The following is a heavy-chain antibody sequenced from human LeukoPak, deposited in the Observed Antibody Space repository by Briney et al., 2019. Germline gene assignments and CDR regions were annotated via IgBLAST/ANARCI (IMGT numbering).Heavy chain of an antibody. V-gene: IGHV3-30*18. CDR2: ISYDGSNK. D-gene: IGHD6-19*01. J-gene: IGHJ1*01. CDR1: GFTFSNYG. CDR3: AKARIAVAGTTASLQY. Sequence: GGSLRLSCAASGFTFSNYGMHWDRQAPGKGLEWVAIISYDGSNKYYADSVKGRFTVSRDNSKNTLYLQMNSLRTEDTAVYYCAKARIAVAGTTASLQYWGQGTLVTVSS.